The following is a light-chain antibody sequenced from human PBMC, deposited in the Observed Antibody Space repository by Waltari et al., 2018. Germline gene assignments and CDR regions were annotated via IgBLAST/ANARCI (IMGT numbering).Light chain of an antibody. V-gene: IGLV3-21*04. CDR2: CGS. CDR3: LVWHSTIEHQGG. CDR1: NIGRKS. J-gene: IGLJ2*01. Sequence: SYVVTQSPSVSVAPGETARITCGGDNIGRKSGHWYQQRPGQAPVLVISCGSDRPSGIPERFSGSNSGNTATLTISWVEAGDEADYYCLVWHSTIEHQGGFGGGTKLTVL.